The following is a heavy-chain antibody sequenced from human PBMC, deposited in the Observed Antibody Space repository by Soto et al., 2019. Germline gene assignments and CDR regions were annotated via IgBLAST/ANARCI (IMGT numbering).Heavy chain of an antibody. CDR2: IGPESGAT. D-gene: IGHD1-26*01. J-gene: IGHJ4*02. CDR1: GYTFTGPH. V-gene: IGHV1-2*02. CDR3: GRGRSGQIVVFY. Sequence: GASVKGSWKASGYTFTGPHIHWGWQAPEQGPEWMGEIGPESGATRYAQRFQGRVTMTRDMSITTVYMELNNLSPDDAAVYYCGRGRSGQIVVFYWGQGTPVTVSS.